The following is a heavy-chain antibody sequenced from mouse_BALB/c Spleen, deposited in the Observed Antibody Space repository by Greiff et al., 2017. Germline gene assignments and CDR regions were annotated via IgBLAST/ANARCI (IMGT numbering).Heavy chain of an antibody. V-gene: IGHV3-8*02. J-gene: IGHJ4*01. CDR1: GDSITSGY. Sequence: VHVKQSGPSLVKPSQTLSLTCSVTGDSITSGYWNWIRKFPGNKLEYMGYISYSGSTYYNPSLKSRISITRDTSKNQYYLQLNSVTTEDTATYYCARLPIYDGYYDAMDYWGQGTSVTVSS. CDR2: ISYSGST. D-gene: IGHD2-3*01. CDR3: ARLPIYDGYYDAMDY.